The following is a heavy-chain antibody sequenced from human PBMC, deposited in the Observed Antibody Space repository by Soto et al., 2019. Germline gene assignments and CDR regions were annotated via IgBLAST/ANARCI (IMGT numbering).Heavy chain of an antibody. CDR2: ISGSGGTA. CDR1: GFTFSSYA. CDR3: AKDRGQNCNFDY. V-gene: IGHV3-23*01. J-gene: IGHJ4*02. Sequence: EVQLLESGGYSVQPGGSLRLSCAASGFTFSSYAMHWVRRPPGKGLEWVSSISGSGGTAYYADSVKGRFSISRDSLVNTLYLQMNSLRAEDTAVYYCAKDRGQNCNFDYWGQGTLVTVSP. D-gene: IGHD3-10*01.